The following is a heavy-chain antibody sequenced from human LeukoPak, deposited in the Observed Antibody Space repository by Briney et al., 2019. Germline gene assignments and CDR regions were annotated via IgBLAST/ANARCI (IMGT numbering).Heavy chain of an antibody. V-gene: IGHV4-59*01. CDR1: GGSISSYY. Sequence: SETPSLTCTVSGGSISSYYWSWIRQPPGKGLEWIGYIYYSGSTNYNPSLKSRVTISVDTSKNQFSLKLSSVTAADTAVYYCARNYGDYGRGYYYGMDVWGQGTTVTVSS. CDR3: ARNYGDYGRGYYYGMDV. J-gene: IGHJ6*02. D-gene: IGHD4-17*01. CDR2: IYYSGST.